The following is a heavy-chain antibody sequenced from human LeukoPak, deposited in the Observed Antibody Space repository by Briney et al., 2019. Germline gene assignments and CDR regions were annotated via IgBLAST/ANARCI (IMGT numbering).Heavy chain of an antibody. Sequence: ASVKVSCKASGYTFTSYYMHWVRQAPGQGLEWMGWINPNSGGTNYAQKFQGWVTMTRDTSISTAYMELSRLRSDDTAVYYCARSEGVEVAQGFDYWGQGTLVTVSS. CDR3: ARSEGVEVAQGFDY. J-gene: IGHJ4*02. D-gene: IGHD6-19*01. CDR1: GYTFTSYY. V-gene: IGHV1-2*04. CDR2: INPNSGGT.